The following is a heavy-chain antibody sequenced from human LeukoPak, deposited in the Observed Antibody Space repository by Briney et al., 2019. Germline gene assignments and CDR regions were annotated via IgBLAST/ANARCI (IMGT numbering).Heavy chain of an antibody. CDR1: GYTFTNHD. Sequence: GASVRVSCKASGYTFTNHDINWVRQATGQGLEWMGWKNPNSGNSGYAQNFQGRVSMTRDTSMATAYMELSSLTSDDTALYYCARGVNSQGTAMVLFDHWGQGTLVTVSS. D-gene: IGHD5-18*01. CDR3: ARGVNSQGTAMVLFDH. CDR2: KNPNSGNS. V-gene: IGHV1-8*01. J-gene: IGHJ4*02.